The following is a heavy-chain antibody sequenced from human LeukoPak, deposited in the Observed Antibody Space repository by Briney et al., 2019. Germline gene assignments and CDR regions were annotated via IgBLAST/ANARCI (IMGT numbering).Heavy chain of an antibody. CDR1: GYTFTSYY. Sequence: ASVKVSCKASGYTFTSYYMHWVRQAPGQGLEWMGIINPSGGSTSYAQKFQGRVTMTRDTSISTAYMELSRLRSDDTAVYYCARGGPGGPIVVVPARIDYWGQGTLVTVSS. V-gene: IGHV1-46*01. J-gene: IGHJ4*02. CDR3: ARGGPGGPIVVVPARIDY. CDR2: INPSGGST. D-gene: IGHD2-2*01.